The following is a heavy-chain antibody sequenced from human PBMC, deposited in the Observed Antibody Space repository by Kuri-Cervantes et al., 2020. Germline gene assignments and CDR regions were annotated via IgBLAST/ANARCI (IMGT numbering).Heavy chain of an antibody. CDR3: LGVGDY. CDR2: ISYDGSNK. CDR1: GFTFSSYA. D-gene: IGHD3-10*01. Sequence: GGSLRLSCAASGFTFSSYAMHWVRQAPGKGLEWVAVISYDGSNKYYADSVKGRFTISRDNSKNTLYLQMNSLRAEDTAVYYCLGVGDYWGQGTPVTVSS. J-gene: IGHJ4*02. V-gene: IGHV3-30-3*01.